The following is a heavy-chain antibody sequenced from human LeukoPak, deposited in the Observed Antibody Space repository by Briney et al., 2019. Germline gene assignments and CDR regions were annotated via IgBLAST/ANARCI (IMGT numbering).Heavy chain of an antibody. CDR3: ARGGSSSWLFDY. CDR1: GGSISSYY. D-gene: IGHD6-13*01. Sequence: TSETLSLTCTVSGGSISSYYWSWIRQPAGKGLEWIGRIYTSGSTNYNPSLKSRVTMSVDTSKDQFSLKLSSVTAADTAVCYCARGGSSSWLFDYWGQGTLVTVSS. V-gene: IGHV4-4*07. J-gene: IGHJ4*02. CDR2: IYTSGST.